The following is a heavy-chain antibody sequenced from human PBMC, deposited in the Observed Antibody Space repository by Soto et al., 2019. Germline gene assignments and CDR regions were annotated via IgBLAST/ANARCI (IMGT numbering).Heavy chain of an antibody. J-gene: IGHJ4*02. Sequence: EVQLVESGGGLVQPGGSLKLSCAASGFTFSGSAMHWVRQASGKGLEWVGRIRSKANSYATAYAASVKGRFTISRDDSKNTAYLQMNSLKTEDTAVYYCTRHSDDGDALFPLYWGQGTLVTVSS. CDR2: IRSKANSYAT. V-gene: IGHV3-73*02. CDR3: TRHSDDGDALFPLY. CDR1: GFTFSGSA. D-gene: IGHD4-17*01.